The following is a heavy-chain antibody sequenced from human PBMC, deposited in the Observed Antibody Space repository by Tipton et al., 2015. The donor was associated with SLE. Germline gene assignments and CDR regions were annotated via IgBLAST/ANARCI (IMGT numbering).Heavy chain of an antibody. J-gene: IGHJ3*02. D-gene: IGHD5-18*01. V-gene: IGHV1-18*01. CDR3: ARRGLDTGHLAI. Sequence: QVQLVQSGVEVKKPGASVKISCKASGYTFTRYGITWVRQAPGQGLEWMGWISVDNGNTNYAQKLQGRVTMTTDTSTRTAYMELRSLRSDDTAVYYCARRGLDTGHLAIWGQGTMVSVSS. CDR1: GYTFTRYG. CDR2: ISVDNGNT.